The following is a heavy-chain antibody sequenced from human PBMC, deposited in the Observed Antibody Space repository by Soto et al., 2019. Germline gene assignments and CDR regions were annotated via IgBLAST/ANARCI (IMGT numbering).Heavy chain of an antibody. CDR1: GFTFNSYA. V-gene: IGHV3-23*01. Sequence: EVQLLESGGGLVQPGGSLRLSCAVSGFTFNSYAMSWVRQAPGKGLEWVSSISRSDDGPYYADSVKGRFTISRDNSQNTLFLLMNSLRADDTALYYCAKNYFFDSWGQGAPVTVSS. J-gene: IGHJ4*02. CDR2: ISRSDDGP. CDR3: AKNYFFDS.